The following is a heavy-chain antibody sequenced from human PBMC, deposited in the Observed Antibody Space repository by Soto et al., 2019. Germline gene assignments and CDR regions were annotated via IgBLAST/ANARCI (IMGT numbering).Heavy chain of an antibody. CDR1: RGSISSTSYY. J-gene: IGHJ3*02. Sequence: QLQLQGSGPGLVKPLETLSLTCAVSRGSISSTSYYWGWIRQPPGKGLEWIGSIYYSGSTYYKPSLKSRVTISVDTSKNQFSLKLSSVTAADTAVYYCARHDRSNRGGTMGAFDIWGQGTMVTVSS. CDR3: ARHDRSNRGGTMGAFDI. V-gene: IGHV4-39*01. CDR2: IYYSGST. D-gene: IGHD5-12*01.